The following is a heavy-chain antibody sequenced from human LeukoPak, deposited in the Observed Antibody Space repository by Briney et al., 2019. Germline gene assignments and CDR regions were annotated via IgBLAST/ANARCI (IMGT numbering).Heavy chain of an antibody. CDR3: AKDTYYYDSSGYYYFNWFDP. Sequence: GGSLRLSCAASGFTFSSYGMHWVRQAPGKGLEWVAVISYDGSNKYYADSVKGRFTISRDNSKNTLYLQMNSLRAEDTAVYYCAKDTYYYDSSGYYYFNWFDPWGQGTPVTVSS. CDR1: GFTFSSYG. J-gene: IGHJ5*02. D-gene: IGHD3-22*01. CDR2: ISYDGSNK. V-gene: IGHV3-30*18.